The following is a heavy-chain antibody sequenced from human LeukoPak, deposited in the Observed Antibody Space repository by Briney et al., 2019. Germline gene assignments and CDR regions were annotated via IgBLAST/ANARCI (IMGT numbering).Heavy chain of an antibody. J-gene: IGHJ4*02. CDR1: GFTFSSYA. D-gene: IGHD6-19*01. CDR3: VIGRGQWLVPFDY. Sequence: GGSLRLSCAASGFTFSSYAMSWVRQAPGKGLEWVSGISGSSGSTYYADSVKGRFTISRDRSKNTLYLQMNRQRAKDAAVYYCVIGRGQWLVPFDYWGQGTLVTVSS. CDR2: ISGSSGST. V-gene: IGHV3-23*01.